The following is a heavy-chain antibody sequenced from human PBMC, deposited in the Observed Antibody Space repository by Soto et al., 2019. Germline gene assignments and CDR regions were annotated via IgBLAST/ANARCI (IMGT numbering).Heavy chain of an antibody. CDR2: IYYSGST. Sequence: ASETLSLTCTVSGGSISSSSYYWGWIRQPPGKGLEWIGSIYYSGSTYYNPSLKSRVTISVDTSKNQFSLKLSSVTAADTAVYYCARHPDYYYYYYMDVWGKGTTVTVSS. J-gene: IGHJ6*03. CDR1: GGSISSSSYY. V-gene: IGHV4-39*01. CDR3: ARHPDYYYYYYMDV.